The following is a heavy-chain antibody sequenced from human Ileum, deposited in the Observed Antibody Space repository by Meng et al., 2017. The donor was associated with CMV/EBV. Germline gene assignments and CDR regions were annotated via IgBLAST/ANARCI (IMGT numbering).Heavy chain of an antibody. CDR2: ISGGGGKT. D-gene: IGHD3-16*01. J-gene: IGHJ4*02. CDR1: GFFFSNYP. Sequence: GGSLRLSCAASGFFFSNYPMTWVRQAPGKGLEWVSTISGGGGKTYYADSVRGRFTISRDNSRRTLYLQMSSLRAEDTAVYYCARRRGTFYFDFWGRGTLVTVSS. V-gene: IGHV3-23*01. CDR3: ARRRGTFYFDF.